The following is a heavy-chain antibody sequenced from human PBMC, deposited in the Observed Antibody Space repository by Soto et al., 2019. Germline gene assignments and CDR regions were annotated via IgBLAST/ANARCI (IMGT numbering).Heavy chain of an antibody. CDR2: IYYSGSN. D-gene: IGHD6-6*01. V-gene: IGHV4-31*03. CDR3: ARGGSSSADFYY. J-gene: IGHJ4*01. CDR1: GGSISSGGYY. Sequence: SETLSLTCTVSGGSISSGGYYCSWIRQHTGKGLEWIGYIYYSGSNYYNPSLKSRVTISVDTSKNQFSLKLSSVTAADTAVYYCARGGSSSADFYYWGHGTLVTVSA.